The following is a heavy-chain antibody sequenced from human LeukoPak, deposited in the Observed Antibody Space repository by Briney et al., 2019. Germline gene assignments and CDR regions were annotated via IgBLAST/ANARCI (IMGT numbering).Heavy chain of an antibody. CDR2: INTGGSST. CDR3: ARGNQADDY. V-gene: IGHV3-74*01. CDR1: GFTFSNYW. Sequence: GGCLRLSRTASGFTFSNYWMHWVRQAPGNGLVWVSRINTGGSSTTYADSVKGRFTISRDNPKNKLYLQMNSLRVEDTAVYYCARGNQADDYWGQGNLVTVSS. D-gene: IGHD1-14*01. J-gene: IGHJ4*02.